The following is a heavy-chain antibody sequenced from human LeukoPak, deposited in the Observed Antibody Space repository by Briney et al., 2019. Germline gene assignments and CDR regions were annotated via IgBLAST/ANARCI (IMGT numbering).Heavy chain of an antibody. CDR3: AKDGPARGYFDY. V-gene: IGHV3-9*01. Sequence: GRSPRLSCAASGFTFDDYAMHWVRQAPGKGLEWVSGISWNSGSIGYADSVKGRFTISRDNAKNSLYLQMNSLRAEDTALYYCAKDGPARGYFDYWGQGTLVTVSS. J-gene: IGHJ4*02. CDR2: ISWNSGSI. CDR1: GFTFDDYA.